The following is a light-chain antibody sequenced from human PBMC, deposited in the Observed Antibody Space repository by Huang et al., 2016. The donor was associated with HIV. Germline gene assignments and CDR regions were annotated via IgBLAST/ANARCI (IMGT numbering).Light chain of an antibody. Sequence: ISWLFNPILLQCIGYNYWVWCLQKPGQSPQLLVYLGSSRASGVPDRFSGSGTGTDFTLKISRVEAEDVGVYYCMQGLETPFTFGPGTRVDIK. CDR1: PILLQCIGYNY. CDR3: MQGLETPFT. J-gene: IGKJ3*01. V-gene: IGKV2-28*01. CDR2: LGS.